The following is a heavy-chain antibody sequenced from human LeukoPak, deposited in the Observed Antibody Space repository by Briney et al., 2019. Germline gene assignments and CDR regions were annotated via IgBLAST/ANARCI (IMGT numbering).Heavy chain of an antibody. CDR1: GFTFSSYA. CDR3: ARALSYYYGSGSYYNLDY. CDR2: ISYDGSNK. D-gene: IGHD3-10*01. J-gene: IGHJ4*02. Sequence: GGSLRLSCAASGFTFSSYAMHWVCQAPGKGLEWVAVISYDGSNKYYADSVKGRFTISRDNSKNTLYLQMNSLRAEDTAVYYCARALSYYYGSGSYYNLDYWGQGTLVTVSS. V-gene: IGHV3-30-3*01.